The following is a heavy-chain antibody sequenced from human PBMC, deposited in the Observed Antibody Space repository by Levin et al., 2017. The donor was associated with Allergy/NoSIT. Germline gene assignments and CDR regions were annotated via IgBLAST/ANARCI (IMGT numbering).Heavy chain of an antibody. D-gene: IGHD3-10*01. CDR2: INPSGGST. V-gene: IGHV1-46*01. Sequence: GESLKISCKASGYTFTSYYMHWVRQAPGQGLEWMGIINPSGGSTSYAQKFQGRVTMTRDTSTSTVYMELSSLRSEDTAVYYCARGREVRGVIINNWFDPWGQGTLVTVSS. CDR1: GYTFTSYY. J-gene: IGHJ5*02. CDR3: ARGREVRGVIINNWFDP.